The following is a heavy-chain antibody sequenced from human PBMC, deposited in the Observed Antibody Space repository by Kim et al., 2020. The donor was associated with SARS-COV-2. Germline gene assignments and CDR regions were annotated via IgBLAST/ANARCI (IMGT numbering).Heavy chain of an antibody. CDR2: IKSLGDGGTS. V-gene: IGHV3-15*01. D-gene: IGHD2-2*01. CDR3: TTVSMR. Sequence: GGSLRLSCAVSGIPFSNAWMNWVRQAPGRGLEWVGRIKSLGDGGTSDYAAPVKGRFTISRDDSKNTLYLQMNSLKSEDAGVYYCTTVSMRWGQGTLVTVSS. J-gene: IGHJ4*02. CDR1: GIPFSNAW.